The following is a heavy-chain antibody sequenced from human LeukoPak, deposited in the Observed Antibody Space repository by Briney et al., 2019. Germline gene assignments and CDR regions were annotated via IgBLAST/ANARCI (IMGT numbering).Heavy chain of an antibody. J-gene: IGHJ5*02. V-gene: IGHV1-8*01. D-gene: IGHD6-13*01. CDR1: GYTFTSYD. Sequence: ASVKVSCKASGYTFTSYDINWVRQATGQGLEWMGWMNPNSGNTGYAQKFQGRVTMTRNTSISTAYMELSSLRSEDTAVYYCARKLRIAAAGSPWSQGTLVTVSS. CDR3: ARKLRIAAAGSP. CDR2: MNPNSGNT.